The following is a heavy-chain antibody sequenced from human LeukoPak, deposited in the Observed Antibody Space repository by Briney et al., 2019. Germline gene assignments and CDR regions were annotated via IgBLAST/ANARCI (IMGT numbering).Heavy chain of an antibody. V-gene: IGHV4-39*01. Sequence: PSETLSLTCTVSGGSISSSSYYWGWIRQPPGKGLEWIGSIYYSGSTYYNPSLKSRVTISVDTSKNQFSLKLSSVTAADTAVYYCLIVVVPAARYYFDYWGQGTLVTVSS. J-gene: IGHJ4*02. CDR1: GGSISSSSYY. CDR3: LIVVVPAARYYFDY. D-gene: IGHD2-2*01. CDR2: IYYSGST.